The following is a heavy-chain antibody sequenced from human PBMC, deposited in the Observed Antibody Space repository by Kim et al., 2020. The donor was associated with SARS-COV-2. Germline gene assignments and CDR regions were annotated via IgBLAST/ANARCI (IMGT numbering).Heavy chain of an antibody. CDR2: IRWDGGSK. D-gene: IGHD5-12*01. J-gene: IGHJ6*02. CDR1: GFTFGDYA. Sequence: GGSLRLSCAASGFTFGDYAMHWVRQAPGKGLEWVAGIRWDGGSKDYADSVKGRFTISRDNAKNSLYLQMNSLRAEDTAVYYCAKRSGYDYGGNYGMDVWGQGTTVTVSS. V-gene: IGHV3-9*01. CDR3: AKRSGYDYGGNYGMDV.